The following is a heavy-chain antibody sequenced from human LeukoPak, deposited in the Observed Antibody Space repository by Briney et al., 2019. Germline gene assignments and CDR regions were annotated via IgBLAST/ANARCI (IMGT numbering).Heavy chain of an antibody. V-gene: IGHV3-74*01. Sequence: GGSLRLSCAASRFIFTNYWIHWVRQARGKGLVCVSHVNNDGSATSYADSVKGRFTISRDSAKNTVYLHMNSLRVEDTAVYYCTSFFETNWGQGTLVTVSS. D-gene: IGHD2/OR15-2a*01. CDR3: TSFFETN. CDR2: VNNDGSAT. J-gene: IGHJ4*02. CDR1: RFIFTNYW.